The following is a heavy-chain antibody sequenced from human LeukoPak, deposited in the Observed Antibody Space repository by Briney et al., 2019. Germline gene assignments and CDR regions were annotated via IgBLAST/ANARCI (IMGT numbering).Heavy chain of an antibody. Sequence: GGSLRLSCAASGFTFSNAWMSWVRQAPGKGREWVGRIKSKTYGGTTDYAAPVKGRFTIPRDDSKNTPYLQMHSLKTEDTAVYYCTTELRGIAAGGYYYYGMDVWGKGTTVTVSS. J-gene: IGHJ6*04. CDR1: GFTFSNAW. CDR2: IKSKTYGGTT. CDR3: TTELRGIAAGGYYYYGMDV. D-gene: IGHD6-13*01. V-gene: IGHV3-15*01.